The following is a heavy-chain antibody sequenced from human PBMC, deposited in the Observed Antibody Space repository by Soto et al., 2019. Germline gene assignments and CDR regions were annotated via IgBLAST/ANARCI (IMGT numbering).Heavy chain of an antibody. CDR3: ARDRYPFDY. Sequence: EVQLVESGGGLIQPGGSLRLSCAASGFTVSSNYMSWVRQAPGKGLEWVSVIYSGGSTYYADSVKGRFTISRDNSKNPLYLQINSLGAEDAAVYYCARDRYPFDYWGQGTLVTVSS. V-gene: IGHV3-53*01. CDR2: IYSGGST. D-gene: IGHD1-26*01. J-gene: IGHJ4*02. CDR1: GFTVSSNY.